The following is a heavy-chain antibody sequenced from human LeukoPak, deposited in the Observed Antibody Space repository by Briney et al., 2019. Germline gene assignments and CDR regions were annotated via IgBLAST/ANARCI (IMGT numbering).Heavy chain of an antibody. CDR2: IYYSGST. CDR3: ARLTVNDAFDI. Sequence: GSLRLSCAASGFTFSSYWMSWIRQPPGKGLEWIGSIYYSGSTNYNPSLKSRVTISVDTSKNQFSLKLSSVTAADTAVYYCARLTVNDAFDIWGQGTMVTVSS. V-gene: IGHV4-59*08. CDR1: GFTFSSYW. D-gene: IGHD4-17*01. J-gene: IGHJ3*02.